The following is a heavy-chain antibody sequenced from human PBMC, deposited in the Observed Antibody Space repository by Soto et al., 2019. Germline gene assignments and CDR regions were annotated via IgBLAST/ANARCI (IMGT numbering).Heavy chain of an antibody. V-gene: IGHV5-51*01. CDR3: ARALDFWSAYFDY. CDR1: GYSFTSYW. J-gene: IGHJ4*02. D-gene: IGHD3-3*01. Sequence: PGESLKISCKGSGYSFTSYWIGWVRQMPEKGLEWMGIIYPGDSDTRYSPSFQGQVTISRDNSKNTLYLQMNSLRTEDTAVYYCARALDFWSAYFDYWGQGSLVTVSS. CDR2: IYPGDSDT.